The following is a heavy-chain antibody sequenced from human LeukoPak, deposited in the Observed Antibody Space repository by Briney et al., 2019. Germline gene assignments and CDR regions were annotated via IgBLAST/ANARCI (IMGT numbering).Heavy chain of an antibody. V-gene: IGHV4-34*01. Sequence: SETLSLTCAVYGWSFSGYYWSWIRQPPGKGLEWIGEINHSRSTNYNPSLKSRVTISVDTSKNQFSLKLSSVTAADAAVYYCARQNYYASSGLDYWGQGTLVTVSS. CDR1: GWSFSGYY. CDR3: ARQNYYASSGLDY. D-gene: IGHD3-22*01. J-gene: IGHJ4*02. CDR2: INHSRST.